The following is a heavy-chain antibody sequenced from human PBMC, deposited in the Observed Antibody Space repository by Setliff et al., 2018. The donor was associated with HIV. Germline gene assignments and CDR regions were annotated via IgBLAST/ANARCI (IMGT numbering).Heavy chain of an antibody. Sequence: SETLSXXXAVYGGSLSAYSWTWIRQPPEKGLEWIGEINHSRSTKYNPSLKSRVTISLDTSKNQFSLKLNSVTAADTAVYYCARGPKISVTYNNYARDNWFDPWGQGTLVTVSS. V-gene: IGHV4-34*01. J-gene: IGHJ5*02. CDR1: GGSLSAYS. CDR2: INHSRST. CDR3: ARGPKISVTYNNYARDNWFDP. D-gene: IGHD4-4*01.